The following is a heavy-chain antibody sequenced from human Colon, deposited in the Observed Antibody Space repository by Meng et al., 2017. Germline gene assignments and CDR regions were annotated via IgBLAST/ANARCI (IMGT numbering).Heavy chain of an antibody. Sequence: GGSLRLSCAASGFTFSSDAMSWVRQAPGKGLEWVASISSNSGLIQYAESVKGRFTISRDNTKNSLSLQMTSLGDEDAAIYCCARDTQAYSLTWYIGSWGQGTQVTVSS. CDR3: ARDTQAYSLTWYIGS. CDR2: ISSNSGLI. D-gene: IGHD5-12*01. J-gene: IGHJ4*02. V-gene: IGHV3-21*01. CDR1: GFTFSSDA.